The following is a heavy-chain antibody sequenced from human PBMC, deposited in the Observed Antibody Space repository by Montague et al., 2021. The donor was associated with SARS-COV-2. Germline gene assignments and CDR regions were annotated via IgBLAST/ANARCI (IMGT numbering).Heavy chain of an antibody. V-gene: IGHV4-59*01. CDR1: GGSLSGYY. D-gene: IGHD3-22*01. Sequence: SETLSLTCAVHGGSLSGYYWSWVRQPPGKGLEWIGYVYHTGSTNYNPSLKSRVTLSIDTSKNQFSLNLTSVTAADTAVYYCVREKYYFDDSGSKWGQGTLVTV. CDR3: VREKYYFDDSGSK. CDR2: VYHTGST. J-gene: IGHJ4*02.